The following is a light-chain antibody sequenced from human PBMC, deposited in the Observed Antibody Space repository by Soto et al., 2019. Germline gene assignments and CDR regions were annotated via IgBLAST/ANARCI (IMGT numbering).Light chain of an antibody. CDR3: QQSYSAPFT. V-gene: IGKV1-39*01. CDR1: QTISTY. Sequence: DIQMTQSPSSLSAFVGDRVTITCRASQTISTYLNWYQQKPGKVPKLLIYAASSLQSRVPSRFTGSGSGTDFSLTIISLQPEDFATYYCQQSYSAPFTFGPGTKVDIK. J-gene: IGKJ3*01. CDR2: AAS.